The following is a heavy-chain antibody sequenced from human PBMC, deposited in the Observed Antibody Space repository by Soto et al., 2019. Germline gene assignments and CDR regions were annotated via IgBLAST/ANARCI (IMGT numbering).Heavy chain of an antibody. D-gene: IGHD1-26*01. CDR1: GFTFSSYA. J-gene: IGHJ6*02. CDR3: ARDLWELPPLRSYYYYGMDV. Sequence: QVQLVESGGGVVQPGRSLRLSCAASGFTFSSYAMHWVRQAPGKGLEWVAVISYDGSNKYYADSVKGRFTISRDNSKNTLYLQMNSLRAEDTAVYYCARDLWELPPLRSYYYYGMDVWGQGTTVTVSS. CDR2: ISYDGSNK. V-gene: IGHV3-30-3*01.